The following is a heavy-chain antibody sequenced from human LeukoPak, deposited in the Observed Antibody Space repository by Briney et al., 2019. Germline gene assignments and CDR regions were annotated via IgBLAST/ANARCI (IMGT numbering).Heavy chain of an antibody. CDR2: IIPIFNTA. Sequence: SVKVSCKASGGTFSSYAISWVRQAPGQGLEWMGVIIPIFNTANYAQRFQGRVTITADESTSTANMELSRMSSEDTAVYYCARGRASYIPSKYYYYMDVWGKGTTVTVSS. CDR1: GGTFSSYA. J-gene: IGHJ6*03. V-gene: IGHV1-69*13. CDR3: ARGRASYIPSKYYYYMDV. D-gene: IGHD4-11*01.